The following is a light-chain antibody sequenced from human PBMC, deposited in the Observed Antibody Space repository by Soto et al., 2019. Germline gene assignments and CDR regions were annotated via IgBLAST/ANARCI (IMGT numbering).Light chain of an antibody. Sequence: EIVLTQSPATLSLSPGERATLSCRASQSVSSYLAWYQQKPGQAPRLLIYGASTRATGIPARFSGSGSGTEFTLTISSLQSEDFVVYYCQQYNNWPPTFGQGTRLEIK. J-gene: IGKJ5*01. V-gene: IGKV3-15*01. CDR1: QSVSSY. CDR2: GAS. CDR3: QQYNNWPPT.